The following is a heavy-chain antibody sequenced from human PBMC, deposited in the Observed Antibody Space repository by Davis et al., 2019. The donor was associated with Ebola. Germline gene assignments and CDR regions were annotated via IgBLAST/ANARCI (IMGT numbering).Heavy chain of an antibody. V-gene: IGHV3-74*01. CDR1: GLTFASYW. Sequence: PGGSLRLSCAASGLTFASYWMHWVRQAPEKGLGWVARIKGDGSTTNYADSVKGRFTISRDNAKNTLFLQMNSLGPEDTGLYYCAREGLWFGELEPHFDNWGQGALVTVSS. CDR2: IKGDGSTT. J-gene: IGHJ4*02. D-gene: IGHD3-10*01. CDR3: AREGLWFGELEPHFDN.